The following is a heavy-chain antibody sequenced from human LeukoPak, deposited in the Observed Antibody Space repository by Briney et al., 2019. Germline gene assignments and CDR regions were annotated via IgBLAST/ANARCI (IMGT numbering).Heavy chain of an antibody. CDR3: ARDKIVGATYFDY. D-gene: IGHD1-26*01. V-gene: IGHV3-7*01. Sequence: GGFLRLSCAASGFTFSSYWMSWVRQAPGKGLEWVANIKQDGGEIYYVDSVKGRFTISRDNAKNSLYLQMNNLRADDTAVYYCARDKIVGATYFDYWGQGTLVTVPS. CDR1: GFTFSSYW. J-gene: IGHJ4*02. CDR2: IKQDGGEI.